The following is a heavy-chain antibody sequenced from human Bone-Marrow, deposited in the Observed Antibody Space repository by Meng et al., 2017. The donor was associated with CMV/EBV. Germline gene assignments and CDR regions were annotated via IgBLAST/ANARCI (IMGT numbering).Heavy chain of an antibody. CDR1: GGSISSYY. D-gene: IGHD2-21*01. V-gene: IGHV4-59*01. CDR2: IYYSGST. J-gene: IGHJ6*02. CDR3: ARRCGGDCWGGMDV. Sequence: SETLSLTCTASGGSISSYYWSWIRQPPGKGLEWIGYIYYSGSTNYNPSLKSRVTISVDTSKNQFSLKLSSVTAADTAVYYCARRCGGDCWGGMDVWGQGTTVTVSS.